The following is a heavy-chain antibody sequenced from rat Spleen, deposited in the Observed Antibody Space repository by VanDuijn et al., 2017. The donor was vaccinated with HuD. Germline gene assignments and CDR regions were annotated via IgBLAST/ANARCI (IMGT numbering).Heavy chain of an antibody. CDR2: ISYGDSSGHSST. D-gene: IGHD1-9*01. CDR1: GFTFIDYY. CDR3: ARRHYGYTDYFDY. Sequence: EVQLVESGGGLVQPGRSMKLSCAASGFTFIDYYMAWVRQAPTKGLEWVATISYGDSSGHSSTYYRDSVKGRFTISRDNAKSTLSLQMDSLRSDDTATYYCARRHYGYTDYFDYWGQGVMVTVSS. J-gene: IGHJ2*01. V-gene: IGHV5-7*01.